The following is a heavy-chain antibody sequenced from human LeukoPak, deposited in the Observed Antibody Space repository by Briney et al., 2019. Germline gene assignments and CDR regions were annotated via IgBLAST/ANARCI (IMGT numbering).Heavy chain of an antibody. CDR1: GYTFTGYY. Sequence: ASVKVSCKASGYTFTGYYMHWVRQAPGQGLEWMGWINPNSGGTNYAQKFQGRVTMTRDTSISTAYMELSRLRSDDTAVYYCARVIREGDFWSGPPYYYYMDVWGKGTTVTVSS. J-gene: IGHJ6*03. V-gene: IGHV1-2*02. CDR2: INPNSGGT. D-gene: IGHD3-3*01. CDR3: ARVIREGDFWSGPPYYYYMDV.